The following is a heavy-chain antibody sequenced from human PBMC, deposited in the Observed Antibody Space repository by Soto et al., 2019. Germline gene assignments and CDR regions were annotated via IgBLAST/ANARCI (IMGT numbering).Heavy chain of an antibody. CDR3: AKDDSPTTARAAIAVAVIDY. Sequence: GGSLRLSCAASGFTFSSYAMSWVRQAPGKGLEWVSAISGSGGSTYYADSVKGRFTISRDNSKNTLYLQMNSLRAEDTAVYYCAKDDSPTTARAAIAVAVIDYWGQGTLVTVSS. CDR2: ISGSGGST. V-gene: IGHV3-23*01. D-gene: IGHD6-19*01. J-gene: IGHJ4*02. CDR1: GFTFSSYA.